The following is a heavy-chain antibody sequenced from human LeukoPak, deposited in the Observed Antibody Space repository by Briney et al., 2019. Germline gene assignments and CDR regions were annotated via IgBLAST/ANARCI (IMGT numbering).Heavy chain of an antibody. CDR2: SSDSGTST. J-gene: IGHJ4*02. D-gene: IGHD6-19*01. Sequence: GGSLRLSCAASGFTFTNYAMSWVRQAPGKGLEWVSASSDSGTSTYYADSVKGRFTIPRDNSENTLYLQMSSLTDEDTAVYFCAKRGDRSGWSYYFDYWGQGTLVTVSS. V-gene: IGHV3-23*01. CDR3: AKRGDRSGWSYYFDY. CDR1: GFTFTNYA.